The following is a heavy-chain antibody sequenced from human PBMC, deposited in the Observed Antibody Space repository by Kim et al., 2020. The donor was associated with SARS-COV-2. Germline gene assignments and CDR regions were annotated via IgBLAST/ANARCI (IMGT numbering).Heavy chain of an antibody. CDR1: GFTFSSYG. CDR3: AKVTGDYYYYGMDV. D-gene: IGHD1-26*01. J-gene: IGHJ6*02. CDR2: ISYDGSSK. Sequence: GGSLRLSCAASGFTFSSYGMHWVRQAPGKGLEWVAVISYDGSSKYYEDSGKGRFSISRDNYKNTLYLQMKSRRAEDTAVYYCAKVTGDYYYYGMDVWGQGTPVTVSS. V-gene: IGHV3-30*18.